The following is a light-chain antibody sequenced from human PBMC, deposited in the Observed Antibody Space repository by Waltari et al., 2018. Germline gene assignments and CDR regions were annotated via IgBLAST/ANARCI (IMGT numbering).Light chain of an antibody. CDR2: EVS. J-gene: IGLJ2*01. CDR1: SSDVGGYNY. V-gene: IGLV2-14*01. CDR3: SSYTSSSTPYVV. Sequence: QSALTQPASVSGSPGQSITISCTGTSSDVGGYNYVSWYQQDPGKAPELMIYEVSNPPAGVSNRFSGSQSGNTASLTSYGLQAEDEADYYCSSYTSSSTPYVVFGGGTKLTGL.